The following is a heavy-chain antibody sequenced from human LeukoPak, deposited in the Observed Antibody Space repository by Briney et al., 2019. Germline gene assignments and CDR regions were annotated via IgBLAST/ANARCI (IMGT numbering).Heavy chain of an antibody. D-gene: IGHD6-19*01. CDR2: ISGSGGST. J-gene: IGHJ4*02. CDR1: GFTFSSYG. V-gene: IGHV3-23*01. CDR3: AKDRISVAGTSFDY. Sequence: GGSLRLSFAAPGFTFSSYGMRWLRPAPGKGLAWVSAISGSGGSTYYADSVKGRFTISRDNSKNTLYLQMNSLRAEDTAVYYCAKDRISVAGTSFDYWGQGTLVTVSS.